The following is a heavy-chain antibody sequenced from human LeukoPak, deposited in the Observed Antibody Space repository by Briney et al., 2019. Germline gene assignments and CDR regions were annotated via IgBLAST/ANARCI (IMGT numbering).Heavy chain of an antibody. J-gene: IGHJ4*02. D-gene: IGHD1-20*01. Sequence: GASVKVSCKASGGTFSSYAISWVRQAPGRGLEWMGGIIPIFGTANYAQKFQGRVTITADESTSTAYMELSSLRSEDTAVYYCANWGGDNWNDEKLDYWGQGTLVTVSS. CDR2: IIPIFGTA. V-gene: IGHV1-69*13. CDR1: GGTFSSYA. CDR3: ANWGGDNWNDEKLDY.